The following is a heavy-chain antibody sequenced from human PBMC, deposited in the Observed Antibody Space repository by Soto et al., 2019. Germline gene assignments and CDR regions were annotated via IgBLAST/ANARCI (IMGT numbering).Heavy chain of an antibody. V-gene: IGHV4-39*01. CDR1: GGSISSSSYY. CDR3: AGSKQWLANFDY. Sequence: SETLSLTCTVSGGSISSSSYYWGWIRQPPGKGLEWIGSIYYSGSTYYNPSLKSRVTISVDTSKNQFSLKLSSVTAADTAVYYCAGSKQWLANFDYWGQGTLVTVSS. D-gene: IGHD6-19*01. J-gene: IGHJ4*02. CDR2: IYYSGST.